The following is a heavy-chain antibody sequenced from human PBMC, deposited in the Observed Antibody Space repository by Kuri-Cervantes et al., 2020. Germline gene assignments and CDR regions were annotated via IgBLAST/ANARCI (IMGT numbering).Heavy chain of an antibody. D-gene: IGHD5-24*01. Sequence: ASVKVSCKASGYTFTGYYMHWVRQAPGQGLEWMGWINPNSGGTNYAQKFQGWVTMTMDTSISTVYMELNSLRSEDTAVYYCARGKVRDGYKPWGQGTLVTVSS. CDR2: INPNSGGT. V-gene: IGHV1-2*04. CDR1: GYTFTGYY. J-gene: IGHJ4*02. CDR3: ARGKVRDGYKP.